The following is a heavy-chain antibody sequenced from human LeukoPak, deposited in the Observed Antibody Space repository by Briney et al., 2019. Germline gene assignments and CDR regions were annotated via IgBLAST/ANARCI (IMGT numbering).Heavy chain of an antibody. CDR2: ISTDGVST. CDR1: GFTFSTYA. D-gene: IGHD2-2*02. Sequence: GGSLRLSCAASGFTFSTYAMSWVRQAPGKGLEWVSAISTDGVSTYYADSVKGRFTISRDNAKNTLYLQMNSLRAEDTAVYYCARGGYSARIENYYYYGMDVWGQGTTVTVSS. V-gene: IGHV3-23*01. CDR3: ARGGYSARIENYYYYGMDV. J-gene: IGHJ6*02.